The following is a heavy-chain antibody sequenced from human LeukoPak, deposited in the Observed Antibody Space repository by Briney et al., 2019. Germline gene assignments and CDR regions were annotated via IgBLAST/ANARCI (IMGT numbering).Heavy chain of an antibody. CDR2: ISSSGSTI. CDR1: GFTFSDYY. V-gene: IGHV3-11*04. CDR3: ARDLGLHHAFDI. Sequence: KAGGSLRLSCAASGFTFSDYYMSWIRQAPGKGLEWVSYISSSGSTIYYADSVKGRFTISRGNAKNSVYLQMNSLRAEDTAVYYCARDLGLHHAFDIWGQGTMVTISS. D-gene: IGHD3-10*01. J-gene: IGHJ3*02.